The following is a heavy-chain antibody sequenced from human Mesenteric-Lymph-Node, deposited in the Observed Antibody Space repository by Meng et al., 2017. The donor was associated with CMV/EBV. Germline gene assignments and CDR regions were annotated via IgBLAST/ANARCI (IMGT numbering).Heavy chain of an antibody. CDR1: GGTFSSYA. CDR2: IIPIFGTA. J-gene: IGHJ4*02. V-gene: IGHV1-69*05. D-gene: IGHD1-26*01. Sequence: SCEASGGTFSSYAISWVRQAPGQGLEWMGGIIPIFGTANYAQKFQGRVTITTDESTSTAYMELSSLRSEDTAVYYCARGVGATYFDYWGQGTLVTVSS. CDR3: ARGVGATYFDY.